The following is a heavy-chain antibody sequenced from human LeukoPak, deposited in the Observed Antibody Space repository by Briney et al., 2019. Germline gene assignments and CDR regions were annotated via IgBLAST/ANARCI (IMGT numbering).Heavy chain of an antibody. D-gene: IGHD3-9*01. CDR1: GFTFSDYY. CDR2: ISSSGSAR. J-gene: IGHJ4*02. Sequence: GGSLRLSCVASGFTFSDYYINWIRQAPGKGLEWVSYISSSGSARYYTDSVKGRFTISRDNAKNSLYLQMNSLRAEDTAVYYCAREGSSLTGVHYWGQGTLVNVSS. CDR3: AREGSSLTGVHY. V-gene: IGHV3-11*01.